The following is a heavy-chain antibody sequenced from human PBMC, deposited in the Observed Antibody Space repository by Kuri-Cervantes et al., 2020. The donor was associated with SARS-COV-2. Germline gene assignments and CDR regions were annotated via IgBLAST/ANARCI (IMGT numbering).Heavy chain of an antibody. J-gene: IGHJ6*02. CDR2: IYSGGST. CDR3: ARDWSCSSTSCHSYNYYDMDV. Sequence: GGSLRLSCAASGFTFSSYAMSWVRQAPGKGLEWVSAIYSGGSTYYADSVKGRFTISRDNAKNSLYLQMNSLRAEDTAVYYCARDWSCSSTSCHSYNYYDMDVWGQGTTVTVSS. D-gene: IGHD2-2*01. CDR1: GFTFSSYA. V-gene: IGHV3-66*01.